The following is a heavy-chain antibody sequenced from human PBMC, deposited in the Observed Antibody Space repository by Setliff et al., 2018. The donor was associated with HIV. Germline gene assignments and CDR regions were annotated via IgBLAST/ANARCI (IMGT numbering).Heavy chain of an antibody. Sequence: PSETLSLTCTVSGGSTSTSGYYWGWIRQPPGKGREWIGSISSSGSTYYNPSLKSRVTISVETSKHQFSLKLKSVTAADTAVYYCATSAESGFGIHWGVFNIWGQGQGSP. D-gene: IGHD3-10*01. J-gene: IGHJ3*02. CDR3: ATSAESGFGIHWGVFNI. CDR1: GGSTSTSGYY. CDR2: ISSSGST. V-gene: IGHV4-39*01.